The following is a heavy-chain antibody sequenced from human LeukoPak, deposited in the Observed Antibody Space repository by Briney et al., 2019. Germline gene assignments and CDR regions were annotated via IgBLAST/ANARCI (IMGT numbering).Heavy chain of an antibody. D-gene: IGHD1-26*01. CDR2: AYSGVNA. J-gene: IGHJ6*03. CDR3: AREKSGTLTRAFYYIDV. CDR1: GDSMHSYY. Sequence: SETLSLTCTVSGDSMHSYYWSWIRQSPEKGLEWIGRAYSGVNAYYNPSLQSRVTISVDKSNNQFSLDLTSVTAADTALYYCAREKSGTLTRAFYYIDVWGKGITVTVSS. V-gene: IGHV4-4*07.